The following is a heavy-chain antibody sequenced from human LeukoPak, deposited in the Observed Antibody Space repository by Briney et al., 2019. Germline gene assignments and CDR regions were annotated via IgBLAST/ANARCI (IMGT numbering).Heavy chain of an antibody. J-gene: IGHJ4*02. V-gene: IGHV3-30*18. D-gene: IGHD3-9*01. CDR3: AKGHSLRSYDRLDY. CDR2: ISYDGNDK. Sequence: PGGSLRLSCLGSGFTFNTFWISWVRQAPGKGLEWVAVISYDGNDKFYRDSVKGRFTISRDNSKNTLYLQMNSLRAEDTAVYYCAKGHSLRSYDRLDYWGQGTLVTVSS. CDR1: GFTFNTFW.